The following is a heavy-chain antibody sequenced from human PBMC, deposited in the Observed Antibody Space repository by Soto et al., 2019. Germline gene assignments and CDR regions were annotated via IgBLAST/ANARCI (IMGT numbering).Heavy chain of an antibody. CDR3: ARDPRTTFPSSASGFDP. CDR2: INAGNGNT. Sequence: ASVKVSCKASGYTFTSYAMHWVRQAPGQRLEWMGWINAGNGNTKYSQKFQGRVTITRDTSASTAYMELGSLRSEDTAVYYCARDPRTTFPSSASGFDPWGQGTLVTVSS. V-gene: IGHV1-3*01. CDR1: GYTFTSYA. J-gene: IGHJ5*02. D-gene: IGHD1-26*01.